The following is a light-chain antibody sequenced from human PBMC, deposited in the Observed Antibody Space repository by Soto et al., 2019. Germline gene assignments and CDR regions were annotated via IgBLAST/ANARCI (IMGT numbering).Light chain of an antibody. CDR2: AAS. Sequence: EIVLTQSPGTLSLSPGERATLSCRASQSVSSRYLAWYQQKPGQAPSLLIYAASSRATGIPDRFSGSGSGTDFTLTISRLEPEDFAVYYCQQRSNWPPKYTFGQGTKLEIK. CDR3: QQRSNWPPKYT. CDR1: QSVSSRY. J-gene: IGKJ2*01. V-gene: IGKV3D-20*02.